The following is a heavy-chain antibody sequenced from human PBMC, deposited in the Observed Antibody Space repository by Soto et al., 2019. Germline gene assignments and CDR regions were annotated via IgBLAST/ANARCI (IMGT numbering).Heavy chain of an antibody. CDR3: ARESEDLTSNFDY. J-gene: IGHJ4*02. CDR2: ISDDGSKK. Sequence: PGGSLRLSCAASGFTLSFYGMHWVRQAPGKGLEWVAVISDDGSKKYYADSVKGRFTISRDNSKNTLYLQMNSPRAEDTAVYYCARESEDLTSNFDYWGQGTLVTVSS. V-gene: IGHV3-30*03. CDR1: GFTLSFYG.